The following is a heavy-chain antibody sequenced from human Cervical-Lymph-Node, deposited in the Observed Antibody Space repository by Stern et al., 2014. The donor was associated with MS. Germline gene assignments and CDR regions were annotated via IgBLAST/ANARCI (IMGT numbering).Heavy chain of an antibody. CDR3: AHTSRGNYGDAFDF. CDR1: GFSLSDSGVG. J-gene: IGHJ4*02. CDR2: IHWDEDK. D-gene: IGHD4-17*01. Sequence: ESGPTLVKPTQTLTLTCSFSGFSLSDSGVGVGWFGQPPGKALEGLALIHWDEDKRYSPSLTSRLTITKDTSKNQVVFTMTNLGPVDSATYYCAHTSRGNYGDAFDFWGQGTLVTVSS. V-gene: IGHV2-5*02.